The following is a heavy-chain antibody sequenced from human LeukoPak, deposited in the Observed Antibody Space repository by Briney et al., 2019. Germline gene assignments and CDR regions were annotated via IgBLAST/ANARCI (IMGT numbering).Heavy chain of an antibody. CDR1: GFSFDDYA. Sequence: GGSLRLSCAASGFSFDDYAMHWVRQAPGKGLEWVSGISWNSGSIGYADSVKGRFTTSRDNAKNSLYLQMNSLRAEDTAVYYCARVGYYYYYGMDVWGQGTTVTVSS. J-gene: IGHJ6*02. CDR2: ISWNSGSI. V-gene: IGHV3-9*01. CDR3: ARVGYYYYYGMDV.